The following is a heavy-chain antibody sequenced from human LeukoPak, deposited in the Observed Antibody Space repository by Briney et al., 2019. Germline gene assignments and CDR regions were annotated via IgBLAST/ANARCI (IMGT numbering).Heavy chain of an antibody. D-gene: IGHD6-13*01. CDR2: ISGRGGST. CDR1: GFTFSSYA. Sequence: GGSLRLSCAASGFTFSSYAMRWVRQARGKGLEWVSAISGRGGSTYYADSVEGRFTISRDNSKNTLYLQMNSLRAEDTAVYYCAKVVSSSWYRTLPYFDYWGQGTLVTVSS. CDR3: AKVVSSSWYRTLPYFDY. J-gene: IGHJ4*02. V-gene: IGHV3-23*01.